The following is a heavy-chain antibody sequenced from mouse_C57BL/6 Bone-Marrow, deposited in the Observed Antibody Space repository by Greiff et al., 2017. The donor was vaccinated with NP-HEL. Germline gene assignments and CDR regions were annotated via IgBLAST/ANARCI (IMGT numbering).Heavy chain of an antibody. CDR1: GFTFSNYW. CDR3: TEGWYFDV. V-gene: IGHV6-3*01. CDR2: IRLKSDNYAT. J-gene: IGHJ1*03. Sequence: EVKLVESGGGLVQPGGSMKLSCVASGFTFSNYWMNWVRQSPEKGLEWVAQIRLKSDNYATHYAESVKGRFTISRDDSHSSVYLQMNNLRAEDTGIYYCTEGWYFDVWGTGTTVTVSS.